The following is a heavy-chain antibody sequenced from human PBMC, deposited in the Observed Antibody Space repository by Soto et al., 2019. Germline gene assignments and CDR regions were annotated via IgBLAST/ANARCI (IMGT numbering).Heavy chain of an antibody. J-gene: IGHJ6*02. CDR2: IYHTGIT. D-gene: IGHD2-2*01. CDR3: ARERYQVISDGMDV. V-gene: IGHV4-38-2*02. CDR1: GYSISSGYY. Sequence: PSETLSLTCAVSGYSISSGYYWGWIRQPPGKGLEWIGNIYHTGITYYNPSLKSRVTISIDTSKNQFSLKLSSVTAADTAVYFCARERYQVISDGMDVWGQGTTVTVSS.